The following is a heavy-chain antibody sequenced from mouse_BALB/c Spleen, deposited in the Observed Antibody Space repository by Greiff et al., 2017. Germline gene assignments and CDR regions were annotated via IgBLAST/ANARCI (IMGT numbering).Heavy chain of an antibody. J-gene: IGHJ3*01. CDR3: APYGNYGGFAY. CDR1: GYTFTDYY. V-gene: IGHV1-77*01. CDR2: IYPGSGNT. Sequence: QVQLQQSGAELARPGASVKLSCKASGYTFTDYYINWVKQRTGQGLEWIGEIYPGSGNTYYNEKFKGKATLTADESSSTAYMQLSSLTSEDSAVYFCAPYGNYGGFAYWGQGTLVTVSA. D-gene: IGHD2-1*01.